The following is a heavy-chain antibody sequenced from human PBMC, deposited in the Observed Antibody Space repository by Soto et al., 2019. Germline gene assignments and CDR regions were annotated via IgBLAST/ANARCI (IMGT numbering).Heavy chain of an antibody. CDR2: VYHTGST. V-gene: IGHV4-30-4*01. CDR1: DGSIIGGYD. J-gene: IGHJ5*01. CDR3: AREPYDITGNRIDS. Sequence: PSEPKSHTYTVSDGSIIGGYDWNWIRQSPGKGLEWIGYVYHTGSTYHNPSLKSRGSISVDTSNNQFSLKLSSVTAADTAVYFCAREPYDITGNRIDSWGQGIPVPGSS. D-gene: IGHD3-22*01.